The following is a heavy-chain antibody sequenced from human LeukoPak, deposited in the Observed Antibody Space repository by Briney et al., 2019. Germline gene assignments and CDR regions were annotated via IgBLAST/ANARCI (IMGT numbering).Heavy chain of an antibody. V-gene: IGHV1-46*01. D-gene: IGHD4-17*01. CDR2: INPSGGST. CDR1: GYIFSDYY. Sequence: ASVKVSCKASGYIFSDYYMHWVRQAPGQGLEWMGIINPSGGSTSYAQKFQGRVTMTRDTSTSTVYMELSSLRSEDTAVYYCARGDGEPGYYYYYMDVWGKGTTVTVSS. J-gene: IGHJ6*03. CDR3: ARGDGEPGYYYYYMDV.